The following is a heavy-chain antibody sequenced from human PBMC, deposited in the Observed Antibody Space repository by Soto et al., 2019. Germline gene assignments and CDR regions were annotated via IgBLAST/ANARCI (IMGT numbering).Heavy chain of an antibody. CDR1: GFSFGDYA. V-gene: IGHV3-23*01. CDR3: AKYSSSSGSLFDY. CDR2: ISNTGGKT. Sequence: PGGSLRLSCVASGFSFGDYAMSWVRQAPGKGLEWVAAISNTGGKTYYADSVKGRFTISRDNSKNTLYVQMNSVTAEDTAVYYCAKYSSSSGSLFDYWGQGTVVTVSS. D-gene: IGHD6-13*01. J-gene: IGHJ4*02.